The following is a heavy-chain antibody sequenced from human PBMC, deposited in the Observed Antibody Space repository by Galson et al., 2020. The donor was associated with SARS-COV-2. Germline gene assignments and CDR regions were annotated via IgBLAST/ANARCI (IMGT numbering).Heavy chain of an antibody. CDR3: ARHYSASSYFQD. J-gene: IGHJ1*01. V-gene: IGHV4-59*01. D-gene: IGHD6-13*01. CDR2: MHYSGSA. Sequence: ASETLSLTCTVSGGSMISYYWSWIRQPPGRGLEWIAYMHYSGSASYNPSLKSRLTISVETSKNQFLLRLRSVTAADTAVYYCARHYSASSYFQDWGQGTLVTVSS. CDR1: GGSMISYY.